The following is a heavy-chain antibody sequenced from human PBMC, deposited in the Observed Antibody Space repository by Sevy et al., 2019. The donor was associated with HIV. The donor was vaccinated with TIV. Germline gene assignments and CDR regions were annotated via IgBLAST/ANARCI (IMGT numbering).Heavy chain of an antibody. CDR2: TYYRSKWYN. CDR1: GDSVSSNSAA. J-gene: IGHJ3*02. CDR3: ARAKYYYRSGYYPDAFDI. D-gene: IGHD3-22*01. V-gene: IGHV6-1*01. Sequence: SQTLSLTCAISGDSVSSNSAAWNWIRQSPSRGLEWLGRTYYRSKWYNDYAVSVKSRITINPGTSRNQFSLQLNSVTPEDTAVYYCARAKYYYRSGYYPDAFDIWGQGTMVTVSS.